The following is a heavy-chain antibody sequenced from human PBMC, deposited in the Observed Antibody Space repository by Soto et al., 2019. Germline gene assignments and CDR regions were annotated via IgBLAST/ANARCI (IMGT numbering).Heavy chain of an antibody. V-gene: IGHV3-33*01. Sequence: QVQLVESGGGVVQPGRSLRLSCAASGFTFSSYGMHWVRQAPGKGLEWVAVIWYDGSNKYYADSVKGRFTISRDNSKNSLYLQMNSLRAEETAVYYCARERGIMITFGGVTYFDYWGQGTLVTVSS. CDR1: GFTFSSYG. CDR3: ARERGIMITFGGVTYFDY. CDR2: IWYDGSNK. D-gene: IGHD3-16*01. J-gene: IGHJ4*02.